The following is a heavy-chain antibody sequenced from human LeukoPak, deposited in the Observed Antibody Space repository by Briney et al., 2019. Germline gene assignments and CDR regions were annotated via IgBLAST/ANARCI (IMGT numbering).Heavy chain of an antibody. J-gene: IGHJ4*02. V-gene: IGHV1-2*04. Sequence: ASVKVSCKASGYTSTGYYMHWVRQAPGQGLEWMGWINPNSGGTNYAQKFQGWVTMTRDTSISTAYMELSRLGSDDTAVYYCARDFGDSYGYDYFDYWGQGTLVTVSS. CDR3: ARDFGDSYGYDYFDY. D-gene: IGHD5-18*01. CDR1: GYTSTGYY. CDR2: INPNSGGT.